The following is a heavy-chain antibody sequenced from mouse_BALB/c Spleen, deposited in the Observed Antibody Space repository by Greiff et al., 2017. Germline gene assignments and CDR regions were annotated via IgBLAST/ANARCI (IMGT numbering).Heavy chain of an antibody. J-gene: IGHJ4*01. CDR3: AGSYYGNEGLDDY. V-gene: IGHV5-12-2*01. Sequence: EVKVVESGGGLVQPGGSLKLSCAASGFTFSSYTMSWVRQTPEKRLEWVAYISNGGGSTYYPDTVKGRFTISRDNAKNTLYLQMSSLKSEDTAMYYCAGSYYGNEGLDDYWGQGTSVTVSS. CDR2: ISNGGGST. CDR1: GFTFSSYT. D-gene: IGHD2-10*01.